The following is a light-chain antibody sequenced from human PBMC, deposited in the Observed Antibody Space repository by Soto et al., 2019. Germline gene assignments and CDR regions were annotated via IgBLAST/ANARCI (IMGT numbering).Light chain of an antibody. J-gene: IGLJ1*01. CDR2: EVS. Sequence: VLTQPASVSGSPGQSITISCTGTSSDVGGYNYVSWYQQHPGKAPKLMIYEVSNRPSGVSNRFSGSKSGNTASLTISGLQADDEGDYYCSSKTSSSSPFVFGTGTKVTVL. CDR1: SSDVGGYNY. V-gene: IGLV2-14*01. CDR3: SSKTSSSSPFV.